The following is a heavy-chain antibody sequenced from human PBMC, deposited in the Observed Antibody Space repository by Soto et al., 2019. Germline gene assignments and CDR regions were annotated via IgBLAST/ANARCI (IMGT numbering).Heavy chain of an antibody. D-gene: IGHD1-26*01. V-gene: IGHV3-72*01. Sequence: EVQLVESGGGLVQPGGSLRLSCAASGFTFSDHYMDWVRQAPGKGLEWGARSRNRVNSHTTEYAASVKGRFTISRDESKSSLSLQMNSLKIEDTAVYYCTRGLLGGAQSHTFHGMDVWGQGTTVTVSS. CDR1: GFTFSDHY. J-gene: IGHJ6*01. CDR3: TRGLLGGAQSHTFHGMDV. CDR2: SRNRVNSHTT.